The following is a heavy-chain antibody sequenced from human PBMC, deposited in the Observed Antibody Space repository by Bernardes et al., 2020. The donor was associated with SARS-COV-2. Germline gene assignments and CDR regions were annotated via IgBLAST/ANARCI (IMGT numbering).Heavy chain of an antibody. V-gene: IGHV3-21*01. CDR1: GFTFSSYW. D-gene: IGHD6-13*01. Sequence: GGSLRLSCAASGFTFSSYWMSWVRQAPGKGLEWVSSISSSSSYIYYADSVKGRFTISRDNAKNSLYLQMNSLRAEDTAVYYCARDQGPYSSSWSPVGDWFDPWGQGTLVTVSS. J-gene: IGHJ5*02. CDR3: ARDQGPYSSSWSPVGDWFDP. CDR2: ISSSSSYI.